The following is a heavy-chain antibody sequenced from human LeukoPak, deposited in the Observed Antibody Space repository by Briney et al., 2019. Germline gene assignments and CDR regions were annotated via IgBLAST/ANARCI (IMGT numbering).Heavy chain of an antibody. V-gene: IGHV3-30*04. J-gene: IGHJ4*02. CDR1: GFTFSSYA. CDR3: ARSPIEQQQSDY. CDR2: ISYDGSNK. Sequence: GRSLRLSCAASGFTFSSYAMHWVRQAPGKGLEWVAVISYDGSNKYYADSVKGRFTISRDNSKNTLYLQMNSLRAEDTAVYYCARSPIEQQQSDYWGQGTLVTVSS. D-gene: IGHD6-13*01.